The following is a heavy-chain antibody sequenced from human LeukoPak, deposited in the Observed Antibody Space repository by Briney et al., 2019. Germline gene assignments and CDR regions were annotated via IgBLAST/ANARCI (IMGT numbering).Heavy chain of an antibody. D-gene: IGHD3-10*01. CDR1: GFTFSSYG. CDR2: IRYDGSNK. J-gene: IGHJ4*02. V-gene: IGHV3-30*02. CDR3: AKDLDYYGSGSAFDY. Sequence: PGGSLRLSCAASGFTFSSYGMHWVRQAPGKGLEWVAFIRYDGSNKYYADSVKGRFTISRDNSKNTLYLQMNSLRAEDTAVYCCAKDLDYYGSGSAFDYWGQGTQVTVSS.